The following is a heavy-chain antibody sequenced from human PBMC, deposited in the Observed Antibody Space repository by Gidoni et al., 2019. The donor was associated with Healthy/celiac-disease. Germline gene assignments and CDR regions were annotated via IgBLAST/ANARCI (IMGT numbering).Heavy chain of an antibody. CDR1: GGSISSYY. J-gene: IGHJ6*03. Sequence: QVQLQESGPGLVKPSETLSLTCTVSGGSISSYYWSWIRQPPGKGLEWIGYIYYSGSTNYNPSLKSRVTISVDTSKNQFSLKLSSVTAADTAVYYCARDSRYYDSSGYSPFYYYLDVWGKGTTVTVSS. V-gene: IGHV4-59*01. CDR2: IYYSGST. CDR3: ARDSRYYDSSGYSPFYYYLDV. D-gene: IGHD3-22*01.